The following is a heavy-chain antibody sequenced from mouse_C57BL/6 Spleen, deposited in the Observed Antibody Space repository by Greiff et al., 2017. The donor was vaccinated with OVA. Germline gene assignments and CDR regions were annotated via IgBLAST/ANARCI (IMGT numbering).Heavy chain of an antibody. J-gene: IGHJ4*01. CDR1: GYTFTSYW. D-gene: IGHD2-4*01. V-gene: IGHV1-61*01. CDR3: ARKRDYDYDDAMDD. CDR2: IYPSDSET. Sequence: VQLQQPGAELVRPGSSVKLSCKASGYTFTSYWMDWVKQRPGQGLEWIGNIYPSDSETHYNQKFKDKATLTVDKSSSTAYMQLSSLTSEDSAVYYCARKRDYDYDDAMDDWGQGTSVTVSS.